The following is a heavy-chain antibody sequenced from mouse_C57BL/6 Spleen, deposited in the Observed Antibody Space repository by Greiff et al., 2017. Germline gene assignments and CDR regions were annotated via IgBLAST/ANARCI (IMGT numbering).Heavy chain of an antibody. D-gene: IGHD1-1*01. CDR1: GFTFTDYY. V-gene: IGHV7-3*01. Sequence: EVMLVESGGGLVQPGGSLSLSCAASGFTFTDYYMSWVRQPPGKALEWLGFIRNKANGYTTEYSASVKGRFTISRDNSQSILYLQMNALRAEDSATYYCARYYYSSSYNAMDYWGQGTSVTVSS. J-gene: IGHJ4*01. CDR2: IRNKANGYTT. CDR3: ARYYYSSSYNAMDY.